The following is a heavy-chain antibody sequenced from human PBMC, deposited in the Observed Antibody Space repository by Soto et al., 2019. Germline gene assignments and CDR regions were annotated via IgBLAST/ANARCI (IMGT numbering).Heavy chain of an antibody. CDR1: GFTVSSYG. CDR3: ARDSTKRRIAVAGLDY. V-gene: IGHV3-33*01. J-gene: IGHJ4*02. D-gene: IGHD6-19*01. CDR2: IWYDGSNK. Sequence: GGSLRISCAASGFTVSSYGMHWVRQAPGKGLEWVAVIWYDGSNKYYADSVKGRFTISRDNSKNTLYLQMNSLRAEDTAVYYCARDSTKRRIAVAGLDYWGQGTLVTVSS.